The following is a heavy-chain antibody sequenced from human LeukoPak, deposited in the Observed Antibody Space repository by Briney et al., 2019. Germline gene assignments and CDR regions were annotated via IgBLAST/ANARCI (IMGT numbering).Heavy chain of an antibody. CDR2: ISHDGKER. D-gene: IGHD3-10*01. CDR3: AKGVYGSRSTSFADF. CDR1: GFTFSNYA. J-gene: IGHJ4*02. V-gene: IGHV3-30*18. Sequence: PGGSLRLSCVVSGFTFSNYAMHWVRQAPGKGLEWAAVISHDGKERYYGDPVKGRFTISRDNSKNTLYLQMNNMRAEDTATYYCAKGVYGSRSTSFADFWGQGTLVTVSS.